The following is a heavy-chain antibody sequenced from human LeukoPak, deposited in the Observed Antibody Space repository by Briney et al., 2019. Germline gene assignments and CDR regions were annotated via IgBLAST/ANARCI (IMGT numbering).Heavy chain of an antibody. CDR1: GGTFSSSA. Sequence: SVKVSCKPSGGTFSSSAITWVRQAPGQGLEWMGRIIPVLNITTYAQKFQGRVTITADTSSSTVYMELSSLRSEETAVYYCAKDQGLTAPPPYGLDVWGQGTTVIVSS. J-gene: IGHJ6*02. V-gene: IGHV1-69*04. D-gene: IGHD3-16*01. CDR3: AKDQGLTAPPPYGLDV. CDR2: IIPVLNIT.